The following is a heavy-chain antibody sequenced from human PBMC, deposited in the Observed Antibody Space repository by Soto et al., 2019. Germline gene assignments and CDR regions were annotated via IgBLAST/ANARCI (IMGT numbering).Heavy chain of an antibody. Sequence: SETLSLTCTVSGGSISSGDYYWSWIRQPPGKGLEWIGYIYYSGSTYYNPSLKSRVTISVDTSKNQFSLKLSSVTAADTAVYCCARDGIVVENDAFDIWGQGTMVT. J-gene: IGHJ3*02. V-gene: IGHV4-30-4*01. CDR2: IYYSGST. D-gene: IGHD2-15*01. CDR3: ARDGIVVENDAFDI. CDR1: GGSISSGDYY.